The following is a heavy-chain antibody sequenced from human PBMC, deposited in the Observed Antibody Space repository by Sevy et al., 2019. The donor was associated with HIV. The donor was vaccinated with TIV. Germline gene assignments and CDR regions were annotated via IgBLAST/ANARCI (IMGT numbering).Heavy chain of an antibody. CDR3: ARGKVLFDY. Sequence: SETLSLTCTVSGDSFSNYYWSWIRQSPGKGLEWIGYIYHNGSTNFNRSLKRRVIISVYTSKNHFSLKLNSVTAADTAVYYCARGKVLFDYWGQGILVTVSS. CDR2: IYHNGST. V-gene: IGHV4-59*01. J-gene: IGHJ4*02. CDR1: GDSFSNYY. D-gene: IGHD3-10*01.